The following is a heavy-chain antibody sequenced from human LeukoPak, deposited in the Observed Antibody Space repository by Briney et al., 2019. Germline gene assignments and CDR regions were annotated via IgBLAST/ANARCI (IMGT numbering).Heavy chain of an antibody. CDR1: GFTFSSYG. V-gene: IGHV3-30*02. D-gene: IGHD3-3*01. CDR2: IRYDGSNK. J-gene: IGHJ4*02. CDR3: AKDLEATYYDFWSGYSAFDY. Sequence: AGGSLRLPCAASGFTFSSYGMHWVRQAPGKGLEWVAFIRYDGSNKYYADSVKGRFTISRDNSKNTLYLQMNSLRAEDTAVYYCAKDLEATYYDFWSGYSAFDYWGQGTLVTVSS.